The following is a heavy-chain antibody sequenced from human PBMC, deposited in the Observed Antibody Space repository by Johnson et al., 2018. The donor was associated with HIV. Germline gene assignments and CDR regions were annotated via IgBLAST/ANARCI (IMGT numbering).Heavy chain of an antibody. CDR1: GFTLSSYW. J-gene: IGHJ3*02. D-gene: IGHD2-2*01. CDR2: IKQDGSEK. CDR3: ARETRDDGFDI. V-gene: IGHV3-7*05. Sequence: MLLVESGGGLVQPGGSLRLSCAASGFTLSSYWMSWVRQAPGKGLEWVANIKQDGSEKYYVDSVKGRFTISRDNAKNSLYLQMNSLRAEDTAIYYCARETRDDGFDIWGQGTLVTVSS.